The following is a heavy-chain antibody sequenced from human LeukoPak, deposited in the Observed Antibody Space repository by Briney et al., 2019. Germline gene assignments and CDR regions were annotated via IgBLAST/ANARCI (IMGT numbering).Heavy chain of an antibody. D-gene: IGHD3-3*01. J-gene: IGHJ6*03. Sequence: GGSLRLSCAASGLTFSSYAMHWVRQAPGKGLEWVAVISYDGSNKYYADSVKGRFTISGDNAKNTLYLQMNSLRAEDTAIYYCARGGGWDTIFRVVQYMDVWGKGTTVTVSS. V-gene: IGHV3-30*07. CDR1: GLTFSSYA. CDR3: ARGGGWDTIFRVVQYMDV. CDR2: ISYDGSNK.